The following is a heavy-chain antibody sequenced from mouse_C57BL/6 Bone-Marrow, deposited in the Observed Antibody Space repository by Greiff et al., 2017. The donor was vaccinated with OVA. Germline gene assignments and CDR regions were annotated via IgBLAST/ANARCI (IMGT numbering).Heavy chain of an antibody. D-gene: IGHD2-2*01. CDR3: TREGRWLRRFAY. Sequence: DVHLVESGEGLVKPGGSLKLSCAASGFTFSSYAMSWVRQTPEKRLEWVAYISSGGDYIYYADTVKGRFTISRDNARNTLYLQMSNLKSEDTAMYYCTREGRWLRRFAYWGQGTLVTVSA. CDR2: ISSGGDYI. CDR1: GFTFSSYA. V-gene: IGHV5-9-1*02. J-gene: IGHJ3*01.